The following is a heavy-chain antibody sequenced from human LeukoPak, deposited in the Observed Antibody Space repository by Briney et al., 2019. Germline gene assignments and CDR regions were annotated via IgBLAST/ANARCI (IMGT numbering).Heavy chain of an antibody. D-gene: IGHD3-3*01. CDR3: ARDYGVFGVVSLYYYMDV. J-gene: IGHJ6*03. V-gene: IGHV1-2*02. CDR2: INPNSGGT. CDR1: GYTFIGYY. Sequence: ASVKVSCKASGYTFIGYYMHWVRQAPGQGLEWMGWINPNSGGTNYAQKFQGRVTMTRDTSISTAYMELSRLRSDDTAVYYCARDYGVFGVVSLYYYMDVWGKGTTVTVSS.